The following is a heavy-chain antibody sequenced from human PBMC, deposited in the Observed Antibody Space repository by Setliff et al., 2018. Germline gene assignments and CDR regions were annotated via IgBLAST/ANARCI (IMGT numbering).Heavy chain of an antibody. D-gene: IGHD1-1*01. CDR3: AIDYGPTGTPYH. V-gene: IGHV1-69-2*01. CDR1: GYSFSDFY. J-gene: IGHJ4*02. Sequence: ASVKVSCKASGYSFSDFYMHWVRQVPGEGLEALGRIDPRDDFTVYAERFKDRLTITADTTTDTSYMEMSSLRFEVTAVYYCAIDYGPTGTPYHWGQGTPGTVSS. CDR2: IDPRDDFT.